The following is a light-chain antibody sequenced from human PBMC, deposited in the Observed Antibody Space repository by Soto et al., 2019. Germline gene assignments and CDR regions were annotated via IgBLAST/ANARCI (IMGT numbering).Light chain of an antibody. Sequence: EIVMTQSPATLSVSPGERATLSCRASQSVSSNLAWYQQKPGQAPRLLIYGASTRATGIPARFSGSGSGTEFTLTISSLQSEDFAVYYCQHYNNWPPSTFGQGTKLETK. CDR2: GAS. J-gene: IGKJ2*01. CDR3: QHYNNWPPST. CDR1: QSVSSN. V-gene: IGKV3-15*01.